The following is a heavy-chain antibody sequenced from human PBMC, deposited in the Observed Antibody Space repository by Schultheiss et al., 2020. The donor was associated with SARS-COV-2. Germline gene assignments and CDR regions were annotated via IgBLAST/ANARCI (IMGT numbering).Heavy chain of an antibody. CDR1: GFSFSDYG. CDR3: VRDSGLYGLDV. CDR2: IRFDGSET. J-gene: IGHJ6*04. D-gene: IGHD3-10*01. V-gene: IGHV3-30*02. Sequence: GESLKISCSTSGFSFSDYGFHWVRQAPGKGLEWVSFIRFDGSETFHAASPKGRFTISRDNSENTVNLQMNSLKVEDTAIYYCVRDSGLYGLDVWGEGTMVTVSS.